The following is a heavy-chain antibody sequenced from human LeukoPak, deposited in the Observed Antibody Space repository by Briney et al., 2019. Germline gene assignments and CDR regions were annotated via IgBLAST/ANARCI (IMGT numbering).Heavy chain of an antibody. Sequence: GRSLRVYCAASRFTFEDHAMHWVRQAPGKGLEWVSGISWNSGSMGYADSVKGRFTISRDNAKKSLYLQMNSLRAEDTALYYCVNDLEGGDDYWGQGTLVTVSS. D-gene: IGHD3-16*01. V-gene: IGHV3-9*01. CDR1: RFTFEDHA. CDR2: ISWNSGSM. J-gene: IGHJ4*02. CDR3: VNDLEGGDDY.